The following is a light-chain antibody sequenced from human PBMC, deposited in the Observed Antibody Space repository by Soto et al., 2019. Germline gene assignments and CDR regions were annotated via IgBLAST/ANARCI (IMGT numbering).Light chain of an antibody. CDR1: SSDGGGYNY. CDR3: SSYRSSSTFVV. Sequence: QSALTQPVSVSGSPGQSITISCTGTSSDGGGYNYVSWYQQHPGKAPKLMIYDVTNRPSGVSNRFSGSKSGNTASLTISGLQAEDEADYYCSSYRSSSTFVVFGGGTKLTVL. J-gene: IGLJ2*01. V-gene: IGLV2-14*01. CDR2: DVT.